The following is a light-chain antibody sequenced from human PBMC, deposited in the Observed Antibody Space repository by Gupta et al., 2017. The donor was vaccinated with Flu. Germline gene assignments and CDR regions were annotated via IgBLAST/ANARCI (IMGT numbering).Light chain of an antibody. V-gene: IGKV1-5*03. Sequence: DIQMTQSPSTLSASIGDRVTITCRASQSISSWLAWYQQKPGKAPKLLIYKASTLESGVPSRFSGSGSGTEVTLTISSRQPDDFATYYRQQYNTYSQKFGQGTKVEIK. CDR2: KAS. CDR3: QQYNTYSQK. J-gene: IGKJ1*01. CDR1: QSISSW.